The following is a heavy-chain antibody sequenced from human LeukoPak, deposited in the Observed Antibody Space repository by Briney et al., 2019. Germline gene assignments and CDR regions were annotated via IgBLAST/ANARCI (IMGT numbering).Heavy chain of an antibody. J-gene: IGHJ4*02. CDR1: GFDFRNYY. V-gene: IGHV3-7*01. Sequence: GGSLRLSCEASGFDFRNYYMSWVRQAPGKGLEWLANIKYDGTYTNYKDSVKGRLTLSRDNAENSVYLQMNSLRAEDTAVYYCTRDEGATVATYRFDFWGRGTLVTVSS. CDR2: IKYDGTYT. D-gene: IGHD4-23*01. CDR3: TRDEGATVATYRFDF.